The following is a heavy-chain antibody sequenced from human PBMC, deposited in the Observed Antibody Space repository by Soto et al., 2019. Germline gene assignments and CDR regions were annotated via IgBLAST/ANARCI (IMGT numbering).Heavy chain of an antibody. V-gene: IGHV4-39*01. D-gene: IGHD2-2*01. Sequence: PSETLCFTCILCVGCIGISIYYFRWIRQPRGKGLEWIGSLYYTGTTYYNSSLKSRVTISADKSQNQFALRLSSVTAADTAVYYCRAYCSRTSCYDWFDPWGQGTMVTVSS. CDR2: LYYTGTT. CDR3: RAYCSRTSCYDWFDP. J-gene: IGHJ5*02. CDR1: VGCIGISIYY.